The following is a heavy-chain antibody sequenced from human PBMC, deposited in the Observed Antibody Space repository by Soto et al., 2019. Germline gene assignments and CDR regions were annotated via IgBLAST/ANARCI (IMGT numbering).Heavy chain of an antibody. V-gene: IGHV3-23*01. CDR3: AKASSTISPVY. Sequence: EVQLLESGGGLVQPGGSLRLSCSASGFTFTDYAMTWVRQAPGKGLEWVSSISGSASSTFYAGSVKGRFTISRDNSRNTVSLQMNSPRAEDTAVYYCAKASSTISPVYWGQGTLVTVSS. CDR2: ISGSASST. D-gene: IGHD5-12*01. J-gene: IGHJ4*02. CDR1: GFTFTDYA.